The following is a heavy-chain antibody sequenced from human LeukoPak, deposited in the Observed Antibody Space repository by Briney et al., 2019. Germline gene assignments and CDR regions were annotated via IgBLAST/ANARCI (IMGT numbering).Heavy chain of an antibody. CDR3: AKDEKYYDSSAYLDY. V-gene: IGHV3-30*18. Sequence: PGGSLRLSCAASGFTFSSFGMHWVRQAPGKGLDWVAVISYDGNNKYYADSVKGRFTISKDNSKNTLYLQMSSLRAEDTAVYYCAKDEKYYDSSAYLDYWGQGSLVTVSS. CDR2: ISYDGNNK. CDR1: GFTFSSFG. D-gene: IGHD3-22*01. J-gene: IGHJ4*02.